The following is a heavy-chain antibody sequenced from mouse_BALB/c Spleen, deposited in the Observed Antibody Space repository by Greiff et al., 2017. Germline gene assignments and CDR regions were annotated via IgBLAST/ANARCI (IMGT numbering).Heavy chain of an antibody. CDR1: GYSITSDYA. D-gene: IGHD1-1*01. V-gene: IGHV3-2*02. Sequence: EVKLVESGPGLVKPSQSLSLTCTVTGYSITSDYAWNWIRQFPGNKLEWMGYISYSGSTSYNPSLKSRISITRDTSKNQFFLQLNSVTTEDTATYYCARSRGYYGSSYAMDYWGQGTSVTVSS. CDR2: ISYSGST. CDR3: ARSRGYYGSSYAMDY. J-gene: IGHJ4*01.